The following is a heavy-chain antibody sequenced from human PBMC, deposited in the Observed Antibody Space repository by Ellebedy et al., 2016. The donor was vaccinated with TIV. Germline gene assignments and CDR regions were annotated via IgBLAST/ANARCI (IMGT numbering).Heavy chain of an antibody. Sequence: PGGSLRLSGAAPGFAFRSNWRNGVRKAPGKGLEWGAVIWYDRSNKYNVDSVKGRFTISRDNSKNTLYLQMNSLRAEDTAVYYCARDKSRSMIALDYWGQGTLVTVSS. J-gene: IGHJ4*02. V-gene: IGHV3-33*08. D-gene: IGHD3-22*01. CDR1: GFAFRSNW. CDR2: IWYDRSNK. CDR3: ARDKSRSMIALDY.